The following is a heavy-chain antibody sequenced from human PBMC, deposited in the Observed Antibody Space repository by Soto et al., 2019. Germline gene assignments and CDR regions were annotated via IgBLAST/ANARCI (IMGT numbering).Heavy chain of an antibody. CDR2: ISTSESIV. CDR1: GFAFSSYE. Sequence: LRLSCAASGFAFSSYEMNWVRQAPGKGLEWVSYISTSESIVYYADSVRGRFTISRDNAKNSLFLQMNSLRAEDTAVYYCARDTLTLSGVERGKVYYGLDVWGQGPTVTVYS. J-gene: IGHJ6*02. D-gene: IGHD3-3*01. CDR3: ARDTLTLSGVERGKVYYGLDV. V-gene: IGHV3-48*03.